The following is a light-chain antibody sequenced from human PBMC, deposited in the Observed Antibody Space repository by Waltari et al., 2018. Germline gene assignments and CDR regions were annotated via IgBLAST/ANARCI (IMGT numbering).Light chain of an antibody. Sequence: QSALTQPASVSGSPGQSITISCTGSSSDVGAFNYVSWYQQHPGKAPKLMIYDVTNRPSGVSNRFSGSKSGNTASLTISGLQADDEAGYYCCSYAGTSTFVVFGGGTKLTVL. CDR1: SSDVGAFNY. V-gene: IGLV2-23*02. CDR3: CSYAGTSTFVV. J-gene: IGLJ3*02. CDR2: DVT.